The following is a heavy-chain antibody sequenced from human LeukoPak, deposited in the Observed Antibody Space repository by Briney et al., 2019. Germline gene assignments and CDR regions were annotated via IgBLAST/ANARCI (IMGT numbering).Heavy chain of an antibody. CDR1: GDSISSGDYY. J-gene: IGHJ2*01. CDR3: ARGIWEMATIPYWYFDI. V-gene: IGHV4-61*02. CDR2: ISTSGST. Sequence: SETLCLTCTVSGDSISSGDYYWSWIRQPAGKGLEWIGRISTSGSTNYNPSLKSRVTMSVDTSKNQFSLKLSSVTAADTALYYCARGIWEMATIPYWYFDIWGRGTLVTVSP. D-gene: IGHD5-24*01.